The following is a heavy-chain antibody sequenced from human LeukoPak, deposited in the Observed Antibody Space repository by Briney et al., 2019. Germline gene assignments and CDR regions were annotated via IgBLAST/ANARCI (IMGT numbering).Heavy chain of an antibody. CDR1: GGSISSSSYY. CDR2: IYYSGST. V-gene: IGHV4-39*07. D-gene: IGHD3-22*01. Sequence: PSETLSLTCTVSGGSISSSSYYWGWIRQPPGKGLEWIGSIYYSGSTYYNPSLKSRVTISVDTSKNQFSLKLSSVTAADTAVYYCARDTYYYDSSHPPYFDYWGQGTLVTVSS. J-gene: IGHJ4*02. CDR3: ARDTYYYDSSHPPYFDY.